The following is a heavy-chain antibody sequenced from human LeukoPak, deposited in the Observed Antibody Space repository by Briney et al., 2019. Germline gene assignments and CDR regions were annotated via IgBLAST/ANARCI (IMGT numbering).Heavy chain of an antibody. CDR3: ARVREQWELLPYFDY. V-gene: IGHV3-48*03. D-gene: IGHD1-26*01. CDR2: ISSSGSTI. J-gene: IGHJ4*02. CDR1: GFTFSSYE. Sequence: GGSLRLSCAASGFTFSSYEMNWVRQAPGKGLEWVSYISSSGSTIYYADSVKGRFTISRDNAKGSLDLQMNSLRAEDTAVYYCARVREQWELLPYFDYWGQGTLVTVSS.